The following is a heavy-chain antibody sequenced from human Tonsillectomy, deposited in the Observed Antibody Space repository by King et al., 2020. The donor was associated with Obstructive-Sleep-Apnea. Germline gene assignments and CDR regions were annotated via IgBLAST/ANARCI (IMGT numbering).Heavy chain of an antibody. CDR1: GGSISSSSYY. CDR2: IYYSWST. CDR3: ARASMGGIRFLEWLSYPPDY. D-gene: IGHD3-3*01. Sequence: QLQESGPGLVKPSETLSLTCTVSGGSISSSSYYWGWIRQPPGKWLEWIGSIYYSWSTYYNPALMGRVTISLDTSKNQFSLKLSSVTAADTAVYYCARASMGGIRFLEWLSYPPDYWGQGTLVTVSS. J-gene: IGHJ4*02. V-gene: IGHV4-39*07.